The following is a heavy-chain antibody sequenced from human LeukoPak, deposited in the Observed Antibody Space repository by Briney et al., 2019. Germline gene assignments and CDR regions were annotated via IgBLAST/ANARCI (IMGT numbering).Heavy chain of an antibody. CDR1: GFTFSTYD. Sequence: GGSLRLSCSASGFTFSTYDMNWVRQAPGKGLEWVSSITSTSSYRYYADSVKGRFTISRDNSKNTLYLQMNSLRAEDTAVYYCARDLCSSTSCYAGLDYWGQGTLVTVSS. V-gene: IGHV3-21*01. CDR2: ITSTSSYR. CDR3: ARDLCSSTSCYAGLDY. J-gene: IGHJ4*02. D-gene: IGHD2-2*01.